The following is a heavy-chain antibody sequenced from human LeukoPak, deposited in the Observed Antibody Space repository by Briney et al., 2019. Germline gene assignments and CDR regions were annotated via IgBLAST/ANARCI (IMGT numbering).Heavy chain of an antibody. V-gene: IGHV4-38-2*01. Sequence: SETLSLTCAVSGYSISSGYYWGWIRQPPGKGLEWIGSIYYSGSTYYNPSLKSRVTISVDTSKNQFSLKLSSVTAADTAVYYCAEEGGDYWGQGTLVTVSS. CDR3: AEEGGDY. CDR1: GYSISSGYY. J-gene: IGHJ4*02. D-gene: IGHD3-16*01. CDR2: IYYSGST.